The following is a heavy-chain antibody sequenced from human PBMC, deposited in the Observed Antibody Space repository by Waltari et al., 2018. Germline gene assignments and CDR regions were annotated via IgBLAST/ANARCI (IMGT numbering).Heavy chain of an antibody. V-gene: IGHV1-69*01. D-gene: IGHD6-6*01. CDR3: ARAVGRLAATTAFDY. CDR2: IIPIFGTA. J-gene: IGHJ4*02. CDR1: GGTFSSYA. Sequence: QVQLVQSGAEVKKPGSSVKLSCKASGGTFSSYAISWVRQAPGQGLEWMGVIIPIFGTANYAQKFQGRVTITADESTSTAYMELSSLRSEDTAVYYCARAVGRLAATTAFDYWGQGTLVTVSS.